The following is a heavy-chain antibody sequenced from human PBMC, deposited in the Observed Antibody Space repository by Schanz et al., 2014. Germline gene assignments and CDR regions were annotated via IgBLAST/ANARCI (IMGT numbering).Heavy chain of an antibody. Sequence: EVQLVESGGYLVQPGGSLRLSCAASGFSIRNHDMHWVRQATGAGLEWVSAIGTAGDTFYLDSVKGRFTISRENAKNSLYLQMNSLRAGDTAVYYCARDSGPYYDKSMDVWGQGTTVAVSS. CDR1: GFSIRNHD. J-gene: IGHJ6*02. CDR3: ARDSGPYYDKSMDV. CDR2: IGTAGDT. V-gene: IGHV3-13*04. D-gene: IGHD3-9*01.